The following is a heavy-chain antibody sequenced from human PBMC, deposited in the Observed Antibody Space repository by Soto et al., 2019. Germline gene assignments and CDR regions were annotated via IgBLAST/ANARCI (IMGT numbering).Heavy chain of an antibody. J-gene: IGHJ6*02. CDR2: ISYDGSNK. CDR3: ARAGDFWSGYYLRKPNYYYYGMDV. V-gene: IGHV3-30-3*01. Sequence: GGSLRLSCAASGFTFSSYAMHWVRQAPGKGLEWVAVISYDGSNKYYADSVKGRFTISRDNSKNTLYLQMNSLRAEDTAVYYCARAGDFWSGYYLRKPNYYYYGMDVWGQGTTVTVSS. D-gene: IGHD3-3*01. CDR1: GFTFSSYA.